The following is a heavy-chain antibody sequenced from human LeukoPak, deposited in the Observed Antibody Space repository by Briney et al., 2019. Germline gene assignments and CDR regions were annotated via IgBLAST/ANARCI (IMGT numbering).Heavy chain of an antibody. CDR3: AKGRYTSGRNFDH. V-gene: IGHV3-23*01. Sequence: AGGSLRLSCAASEFTFSNYGMSWVRQAPGKGKELEWVSGNSGGGGGTYYADSVKGRFTISRDDSKNRLYLQMNILRAEDTAVYYCAKGRYTSGRNFDHWGQGTLVTVSS. CDR2: NSGGGGGT. D-gene: IGHD6-19*01. J-gene: IGHJ4*02. CDR1: EFTFSNYG.